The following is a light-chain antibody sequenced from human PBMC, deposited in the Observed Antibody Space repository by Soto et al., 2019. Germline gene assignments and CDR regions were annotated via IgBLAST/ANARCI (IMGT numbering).Light chain of an antibody. CDR1: SSDVDGYNY. V-gene: IGLV2-11*01. CDR2: DVN. J-gene: IGLJ1*01. Sequence: QSVLTQPASVSGSPGQSITISCTGTSSDVDGYNYVSWYQQHPGKAPKLIIFDVNKRPSGVPDRFSGSKSGSTASLTISGLQAEDEADYYCCSYGGSFYVVGTGTKVTVL. CDR3: CSYGGSFYV.